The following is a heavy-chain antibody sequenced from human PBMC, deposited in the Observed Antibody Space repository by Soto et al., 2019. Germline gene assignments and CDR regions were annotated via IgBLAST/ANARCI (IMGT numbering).Heavy chain of an antibody. V-gene: IGHV4-39*02. CDR2: IYYSGST. J-gene: IGHJ4*02. D-gene: IGHD6-13*01. Sequence: PSETLSLTCTVSGGSISSSSYYWGWIRQPPGKGLEWIGSIYYSGSTYYNPSLKSRVTISVDTSKNQFSLKLSSVTAADTAVYYCARDFPPKILSSWPHFDYWGQGTLVTVSS. CDR1: GGSISSSSYY. CDR3: ARDFPPKILSSWPHFDY.